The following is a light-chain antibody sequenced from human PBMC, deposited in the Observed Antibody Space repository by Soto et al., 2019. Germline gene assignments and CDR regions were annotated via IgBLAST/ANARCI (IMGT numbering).Light chain of an antibody. Sequence: DIQMTQSPSSLAASLGDRVTITCRASQSISSYLNWYQQRPGKAPKLLIYAASSLQSGVPSRFSGSGGGTDFTLSISSVQPEDFATYFCQQSYMDPITFGQGTRLEIK. CDR2: AAS. J-gene: IGKJ5*01. CDR3: QQSYMDPIT. V-gene: IGKV1-39*01. CDR1: QSISSY.